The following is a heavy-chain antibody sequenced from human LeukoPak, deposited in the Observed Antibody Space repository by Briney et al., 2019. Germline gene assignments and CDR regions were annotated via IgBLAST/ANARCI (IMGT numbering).Heavy chain of an antibody. CDR2: INSDGSWT. V-gene: IGHV3-74*01. CDR1: GNYW. Sequence: PGGSLRLSCAASGNYWMHWVRQAPGKGLVWVSHINSDGSWTSYADSVNGRFTISKDNAKNTVYLQINSLRAEDTAVYYCVSFYETYWGRGTLVTVSS. J-gene: IGHJ4*02. CDR3: VSFYETY. D-gene: IGHD2/OR15-2a*01.